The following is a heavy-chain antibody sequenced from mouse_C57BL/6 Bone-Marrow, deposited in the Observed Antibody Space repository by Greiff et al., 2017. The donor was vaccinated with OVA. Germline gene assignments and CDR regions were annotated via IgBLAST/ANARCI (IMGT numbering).Heavy chain of an antibody. J-gene: IGHJ2*01. V-gene: IGHV3-6*01. CDR2: ISYDGSN. D-gene: IGHD3-1*01. CDR3: ARGTI. CDR1: GYSITSGYY. Sequence: DVKLVESGPGLVKPSQSLSLTCSVTGYSITSGYYWNWIRQFPGNKLEWMGYISYDGSNNYNPSLKNRISITRDTSKNQFFLKLNSVTTEDTATYYCARGTIWGQGTTLTVSS.